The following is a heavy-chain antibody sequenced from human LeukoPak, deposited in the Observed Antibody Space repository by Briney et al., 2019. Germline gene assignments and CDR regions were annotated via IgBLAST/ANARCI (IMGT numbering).Heavy chain of an antibody. V-gene: IGHV4-4*07. D-gene: IGHD6-19*01. CDR1: GGSISTYY. CDR3: ARYSGGWPYYFDF. J-gene: IGHJ4*02. CDR2: IYTSGST. Sequence: SETLSLTCTVSGGSISTYYWSWIRQPAGKGLEWIGRIYTSGSTNYNPSLKSRVTMSVDTSKNQFSLKLSSVTAADTAVHFCARYSGGWPYYFDFWGRGTLVTVSS.